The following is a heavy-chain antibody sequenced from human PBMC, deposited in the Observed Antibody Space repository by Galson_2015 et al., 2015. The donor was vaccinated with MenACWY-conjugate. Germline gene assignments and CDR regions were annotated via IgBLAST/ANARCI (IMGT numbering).Heavy chain of an antibody. CDR1: GFTFTNYA. CDR2: INAGNGKT. CDR3: AREIVVAPAASWGDYYYGIDV. J-gene: IGHJ6*02. Sequence: SVKVSCKASGFTFTNYAMHWVRQAPGQRLEWMGWINAGNGKTKYSQKFQGRVTITSDTSASTAYMELSSLRSEDTAVYYCAREIVVAPAASWGDYYYGIDVWGQGTTVTVSS. V-gene: IGHV1-3*01. D-gene: IGHD2-2*01.